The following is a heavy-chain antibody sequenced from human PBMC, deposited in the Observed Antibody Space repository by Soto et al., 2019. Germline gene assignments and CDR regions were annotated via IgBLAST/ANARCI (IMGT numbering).Heavy chain of an antibody. CDR1: GGSISSGGYS. CDR2: IYHSGST. Sequence: QLQLQESGSGLVKPSQTLSLTCAVSGGSISSGGYSWSWIRQPPGNGLEWIGYIYHSGSTYSNPSLKSRVTISVDRSKNQFSLKLSSVTAADTAVYYCASAGGLGAVAADYWGQGTLVTVSS. D-gene: IGHD6-19*01. V-gene: IGHV4-30-2*01. CDR3: ASAGGLGAVAADY. J-gene: IGHJ4*02.